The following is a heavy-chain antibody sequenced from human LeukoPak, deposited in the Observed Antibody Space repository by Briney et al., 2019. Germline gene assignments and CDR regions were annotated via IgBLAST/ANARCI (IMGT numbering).Heavy chain of an antibody. V-gene: IGHV4-39*07. CDR3: AREAWELRPGAFDI. D-gene: IGHD1-26*01. CDR1: GGSIRSSSYY. J-gene: IGHJ3*02. CDR2: IYYSGST. Sequence: SETLSLTCTVSGGSIRSSSYYWAWIRQPPGKGLVWIGSIYYSGSTYDNPSLKSRVTISVDTSKNQFSLKLSSVTAADTAVYYCAREAWELRPGAFDIWGQGTMVTVSS.